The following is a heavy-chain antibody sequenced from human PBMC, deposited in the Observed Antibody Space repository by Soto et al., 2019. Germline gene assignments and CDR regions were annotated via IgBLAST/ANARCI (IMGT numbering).Heavy chain of an antibody. CDR1: EITFSAYA. D-gene: IGHD1-26*01. CDR3: ARDGVGTTTDFSYFDY. V-gene: IGHV3-23*01. CDR2: ISANTLGT. J-gene: IGHJ4*02. Sequence: GGSLRLSCAASEITFSAYAMGWVRQTPGKGLEWVSGISANTLGTYYADSVKGRFTVSRDNSNNILYLQMNFLRAEDTALYYCARDGVGTTTDFSYFDYWGLGTLVTVSS.